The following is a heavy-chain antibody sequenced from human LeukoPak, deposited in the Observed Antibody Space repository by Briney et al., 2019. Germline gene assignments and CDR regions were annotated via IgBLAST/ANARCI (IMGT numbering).Heavy chain of an antibody. V-gene: IGHV3-30*02. CDR1: GFNFRGSG. Sequence: GGSLRLSCAASGFNFRGSGMHWVRQAPGKGLEWVTFIQNDASQIYYADSVKGRFTISRDNSKNTLYLQMNSLRAEDTAVYYCAKSRWGYYDCGESWGQGTLVTVSS. CDR3: AKSRWGYYDCGES. J-gene: IGHJ5*02. D-gene: IGHD3-22*01. CDR2: IQNDASQI.